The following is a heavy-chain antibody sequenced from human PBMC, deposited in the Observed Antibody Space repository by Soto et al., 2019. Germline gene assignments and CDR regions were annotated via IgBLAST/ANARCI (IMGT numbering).Heavy chain of an antibody. CDR2: IIPIFGTA. CDR3: ARVIVRGIAVAGNRFDP. D-gene: IGHD6-19*01. Sequence: QVQLVQSGAEVKKPGSSVKVSCKASGGTFSSYAISWVRQAPGQGLKWMGGIIPIFGTANYAQKFQGRVTITADESTSTAYMELSSLRSEDTAVYYCARVIVRGIAVAGNRFDPWGQGTLVTVSS. V-gene: IGHV1-69*01. J-gene: IGHJ5*02. CDR1: GGTFSSYA.